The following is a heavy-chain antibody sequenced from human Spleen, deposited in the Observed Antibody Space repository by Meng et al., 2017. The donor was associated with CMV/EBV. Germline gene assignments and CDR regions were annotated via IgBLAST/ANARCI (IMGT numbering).Heavy chain of an antibody. Sequence: GGSLRLSCAASGFTFSSYEMNWVRQAPGKGLEWVSYISSSGSTIYYADSVKGRFTISRDNAKNSLYLQMNSLRAEDTAVYYCARDYDSSGGGYYGMDVWGQGTTVTVSS. J-gene: IGHJ6*02. V-gene: IGHV3-48*03. D-gene: IGHD3-22*01. CDR2: ISSSGSTI. CDR1: GFTFSSYE. CDR3: ARDYDSSGGGYYGMDV.